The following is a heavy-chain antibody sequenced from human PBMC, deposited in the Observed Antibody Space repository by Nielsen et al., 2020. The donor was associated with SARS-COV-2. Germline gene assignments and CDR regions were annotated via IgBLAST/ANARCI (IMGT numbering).Heavy chain of an antibody. J-gene: IGHJ3*02. CDR2: IYYSGST. CDR1: GGSISSYY. CDR3: AREQYYYDSSGYYPDAFDI. V-gene: IGHV4-59*01. Sequence: SETLSLTCTVSGGSISSYYWSWIRQPPGKGLEWIGYIYYSGSTNYNPSLKSRVTISVDTSKNQFSLKLSSVTAADTAVYYCAREQYYYDSSGYYPDAFDIWGQGTMVTVSS. D-gene: IGHD3-22*01.